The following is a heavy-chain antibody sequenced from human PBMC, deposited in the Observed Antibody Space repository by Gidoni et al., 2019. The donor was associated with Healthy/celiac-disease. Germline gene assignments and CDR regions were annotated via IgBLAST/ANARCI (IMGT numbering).Heavy chain of an antibody. CDR1: GFTFSSYA. CDR2: ISGSGGST. D-gene: IGHD1-26*01. CDR3: AKDSVGATLYFDY. J-gene: IGHJ4*02. V-gene: IGHV3-23*04. Sequence: VQLVESGGGLVPPGGSLRLSCSASGFTFSSYAMSWVRQAPGKGLEWVSAISGSGGSTYYADSVKGRFTISRDNSKNTLYLQMNSLRAEDTAVYYCAKDSVGATLYFDYWGQGTLVTVSS.